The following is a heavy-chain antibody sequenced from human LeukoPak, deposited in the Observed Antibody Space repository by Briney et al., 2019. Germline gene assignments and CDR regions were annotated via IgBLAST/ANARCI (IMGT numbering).Heavy chain of an antibody. CDR1: GFTFSSYG. CDR3: AKSSGWWEIDY. V-gene: IGHV3-30*18. J-gene: IGHJ4*02. Sequence: GGSLRLSCAASGFTFSSYGMHWVRQAPGKGPEWVAVISYDGSNKYYADSVKGRFTISRDNSKNTLYLQMNSLRAEDTAVYYCAKSSGWWEIDYWGQGTLVTVSS. D-gene: IGHD6-19*01. CDR2: ISYDGSNK.